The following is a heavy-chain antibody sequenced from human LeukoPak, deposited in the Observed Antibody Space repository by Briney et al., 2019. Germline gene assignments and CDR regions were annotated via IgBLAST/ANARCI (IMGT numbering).Heavy chain of an antibody. V-gene: IGHV1-18*01. CDR2: ISAYNGNT. Sequence: ASVKVSCKASGYTFTSYGISWVRQAPGQGFEWMGWISAYNGNTNYAQKLQGRVTMTTDTSTSTAYTELRSLRSDDTAVYYCAREYYYDSSGYYEEGLPDAFDIWGQGTMVTVSS. CDR3: AREYYYDSSGYYEEGLPDAFDI. J-gene: IGHJ3*02. D-gene: IGHD3-22*01. CDR1: GYTFTSYG.